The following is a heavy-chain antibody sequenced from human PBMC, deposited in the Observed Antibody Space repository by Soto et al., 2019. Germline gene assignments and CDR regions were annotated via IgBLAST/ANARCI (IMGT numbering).Heavy chain of an antibody. Sequence: SVKVSYKASGYSFATSGISWVRQAPGQGLEWMGWISAYNGNTNYEQKPQDRVTMTTDTSTSTAYLELRSLSSDDTAVYYCARAGHYYDSSGYATWGQGTLVTVSS. J-gene: IGHJ5*02. D-gene: IGHD3-22*01. CDR1: GYSFATSG. CDR3: ARAGHYYDSSGYAT. CDR2: ISAYNGNT. V-gene: IGHV1-18*01.